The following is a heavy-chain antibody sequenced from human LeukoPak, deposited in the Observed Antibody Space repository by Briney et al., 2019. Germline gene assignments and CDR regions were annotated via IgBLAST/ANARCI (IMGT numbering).Heavy chain of an antibody. CDR1: GGSFSGYY. CDR3: ARPSKMATTTRFDY. D-gene: IGHD5-24*01. V-gene: IGHV4-34*01. J-gene: IGHJ4*02. CDR2: INHSGST. Sequence: PSETLSLTCAVYGGSFSGYYWSWIRQPPGKGLEWIGEINHSGSTNYNPSLKSRVTISVDTSKNQFSLKLSSVTAADTAVYYCARPSKMATTTRFDYWGQGTLVTVSS.